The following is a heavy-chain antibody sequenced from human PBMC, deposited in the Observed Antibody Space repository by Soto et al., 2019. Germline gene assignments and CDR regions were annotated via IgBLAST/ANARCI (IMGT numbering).Heavy chain of an antibody. Sequence: PGESLKISCKGSGYSFTSYWIGWVRQMPGKGLEWMGIIYPGDSDTRYSPSFQGQVTISADKSISTAYLQWSSLKASDTAMYYCARCGGGSRGGFLLTYYYYMDVWGKGTTVTVSS. D-gene: IGHD2-15*01. CDR1: GYSFTSYW. CDR2: IYPGDSDT. V-gene: IGHV5-51*01. CDR3: ARCGGGSRGGFLLTYYYYMDV. J-gene: IGHJ6*03.